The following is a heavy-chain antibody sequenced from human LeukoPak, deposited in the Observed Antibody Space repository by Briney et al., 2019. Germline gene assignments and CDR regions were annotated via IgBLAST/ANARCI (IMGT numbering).Heavy chain of an antibody. D-gene: IGHD6-13*01. Sequence: GGSLRLACAASGFTFSNYWMTWVRQAPGRGLEWVANIEQGGSEKYYVDSVKGRFTISRDNAKNSLYLQMNSLRAEDTAVYYCARDPGYSSSPYFFDYWGQGTLVTVPS. CDR2: IEQGGSEK. CDR3: ARDPGYSSSPYFFDY. J-gene: IGHJ4*02. CDR1: GFTFSNYW. V-gene: IGHV3-7*03.